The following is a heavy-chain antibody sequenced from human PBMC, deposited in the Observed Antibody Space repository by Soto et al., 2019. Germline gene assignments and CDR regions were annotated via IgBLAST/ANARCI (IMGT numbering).Heavy chain of an antibody. CDR1: GGSFSGYY. V-gene: IGHV4-34*01. J-gene: IGHJ6*01. Sequence: QVQLQQWGAGLLKPSETLSLTCTVYGGSFSGYYWSWIRQPPGKGLDWIGEINHSGSTTYNPSLKSRVTISVDTSKNQFSLKLSSVTAADTAVYYCARGATTVEHYYYYGMDVW. D-gene: IGHD4-17*01. CDR2: INHSGST. CDR3: ARGATTVEHYYYYGMDV.